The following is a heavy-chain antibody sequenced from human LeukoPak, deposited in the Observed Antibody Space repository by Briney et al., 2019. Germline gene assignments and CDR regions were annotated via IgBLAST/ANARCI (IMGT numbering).Heavy chain of an antibody. D-gene: IGHD3-22*01. V-gene: IGHV3-9*01. CDR3: AKVGYYDSSGYDY. CDR2: ISWNSGSI. Sequence: GGSLRLSCAASGFTFDDYAMHWVRQAPGKGLEWVSGISWNSGSIGYADSVKGRFTISRDNAKNSLYLQMNSLRAEDTALYYCAKVGYYDSSGYDYWGQGTLVTVSS. J-gene: IGHJ4*02. CDR1: GFTFDDYA.